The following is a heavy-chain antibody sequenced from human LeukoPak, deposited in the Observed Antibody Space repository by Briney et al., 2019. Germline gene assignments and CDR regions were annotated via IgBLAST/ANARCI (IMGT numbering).Heavy chain of an antibody. V-gene: IGHV3-9*01. CDR2: ISWNSGSI. D-gene: IGHD2-15*01. Sequence: GGSLRLSCAASGFTFDDYAMHWVRQAPGKGLEWVSGISWNSGSIGYADSVKGRFTISRDNAKNSLYLQMNSLRAEDTALYYCAKDGRRYCSGGSCFVDYWGQGTLATVSS. CDR3: AKDGRRYCSGGSCFVDY. CDR1: GFTFDDYA. J-gene: IGHJ4*02.